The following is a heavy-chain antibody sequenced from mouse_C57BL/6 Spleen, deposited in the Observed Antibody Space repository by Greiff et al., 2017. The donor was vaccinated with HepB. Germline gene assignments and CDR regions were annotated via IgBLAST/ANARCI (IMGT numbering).Heavy chain of an antibody. CDR3: ANVVATPRYFDV. V-gene: IGHV3-6*01. CDR2: ISYDGSN. Sequence: VQLQQSGPGLVKPSQSLSLTCSVTGYSITSGYYWNWIRQFPGNKLEWMGYISYDGSNNYNPSLKNRISITRDTSKNQFFLKLNSVTTEDTATYYCANVVATPRYFDVWGTGTTVTVSS. J-gene: IGHJ1*03. CDR1: GYSITSGYY. D-gene: IGHD1-1*01.